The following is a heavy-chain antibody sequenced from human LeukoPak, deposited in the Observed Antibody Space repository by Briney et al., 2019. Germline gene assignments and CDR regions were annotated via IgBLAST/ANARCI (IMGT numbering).Heavy chain of an antibody. CDR3: ATGKGYHYY. CDR2: ISDSGST. J-gene: IGHJ4*02. Sequence: PSQTLSLTCTVSGGSISSGGYYWTWIRQPPGKGLEWIGHISDSGSTNYNPSLKSRVSISGDTSKNQVSLKMASVTAADTAVYYCATGKGYHYYWGQGTLVTVSS. CDR1: GGSISSGGYY. D-gene: IGHD5-12*01. V-gene: IGHV4-61*08.